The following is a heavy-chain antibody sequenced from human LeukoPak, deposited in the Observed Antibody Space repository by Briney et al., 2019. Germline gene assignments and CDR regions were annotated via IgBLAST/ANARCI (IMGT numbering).Heavy chain of an antibody. CDR2: IRDDGSNK. Sequence: PGRSLRLSCAASGFTFSSYGMHWVRQAPGKGLEWVAFIRDDGSNKYYADSVKGRFTISRDNSNNTLYLQMNSLRAEDTAVYYCAKRGFNSYYYYYYYMDVWGKGTTVTVSS. J-gene: IGHJ6*03. D-gene: IGHD5-12*01. CDR1: GFTFSSYG. V-gene: IGHV3-30*02. CDR3: AKRGFNSYYYYYYYMDV.